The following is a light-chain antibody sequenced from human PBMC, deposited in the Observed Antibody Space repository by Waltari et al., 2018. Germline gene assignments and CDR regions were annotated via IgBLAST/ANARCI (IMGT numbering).Light chain of an antibody. V-gene: IGLV1-40*01. J-gene: IGLJ3*02. CDR3: QSYDSSLSGRV. CDR2: ANT. Sequence: QSVLTPPPSVSAAPGQRVIISCTGSSSNIGTGHDVHWYQQLPGTAPKLLISANTNRPSGVPDRFSASKSGTSASLAITGLQAEDEADYYCQSYDSSLSGRVFGGGTKLTVL. CDR1: SSNIGTGHD.